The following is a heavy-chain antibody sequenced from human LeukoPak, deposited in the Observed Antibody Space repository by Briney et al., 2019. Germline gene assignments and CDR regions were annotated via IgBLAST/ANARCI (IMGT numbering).Heavy chain of an antibody. J-gene: IGHJ5*02. CDR3: ARKQWLVDNWFDP. Sequence: PSETLSLTCTVSGGSISGSNYYWGWIRQPPGKGLEWIGNIYYSGGTYYNPSLKSRVTMSVDTSKNQFSLKLSSVTAADTAVYYCARKQWLVDNWFDPWGQGTLVIVSS. CDR2: IYYSGGT. CDR1: GGSISGSNYY. V-gene: IGHV4-39*01. D-gene: IGHD6-19*01.